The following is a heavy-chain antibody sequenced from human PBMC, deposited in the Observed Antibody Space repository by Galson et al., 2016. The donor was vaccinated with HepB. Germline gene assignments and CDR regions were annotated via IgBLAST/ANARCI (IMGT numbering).Heavy chain of an antibody. CDR1: GGTFSHYA. Sequence: SVKVSCRASGGTFSHYAISWVRQAPGQGLESMGGIIPISGTTNYAQKFQGRVTITADKSTGTANMDLSSLIPEDSAVYYCVAVGGAWGQGTLVTVSS. J-gene: IGHJ5*02. CDR3: VAVGGA. D-gene: IGHD3-16*01. V-gene: IGHV1-69*06. CDR2: IIPISGTT.